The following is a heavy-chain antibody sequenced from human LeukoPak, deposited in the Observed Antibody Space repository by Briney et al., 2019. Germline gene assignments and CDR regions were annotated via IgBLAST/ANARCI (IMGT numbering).Heavy chain of an antibody. Sequence: SETLSLTCAVYGGSFSGYYWSWIRQPPGKGLEWIGEINHSGSTNYNPSLKSRVTISVDTSKNQFSLKLSSVTAADTAAYYCARDERYSSSWYYYYYGMDVWGQGTTVTVSS. J-gene: IGHJ6*02. CDR1: GGSFSGYY. V-gene: IGHV4-34*01. D-gene: IGHD6-13*01. CDR3: ARDERYSSSWYYYYYGMDV. CDR2: INHSGST.